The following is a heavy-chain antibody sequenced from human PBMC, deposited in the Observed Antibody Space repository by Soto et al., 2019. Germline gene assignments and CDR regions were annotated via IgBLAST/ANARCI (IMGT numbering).Heavy chain of an antibody. D-gene: IGHD6-19*01. J-gene: IGHJ3*02. CDR1: GFTVSSNY. CDR2: IFTGGST. Sequence: PGGSLRLSCAASGFTVSSNYMSWVRQAPGKGQEWVSVIFTGGSTYYADSVKGRFTISRHSSKNTVYLPMNSLRAEDTSVYYCSRDRYSSGWLDAFDIWGQGTMVTVSS. CDR3: SRDRYSSGWLDAFDI. V-gene: IGHV3-53*04.